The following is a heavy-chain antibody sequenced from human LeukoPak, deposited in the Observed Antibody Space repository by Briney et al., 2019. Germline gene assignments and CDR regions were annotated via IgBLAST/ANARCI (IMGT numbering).Heavy chain of an antibody. CDR2: IIPIFGTA. V-gene: IGHV1-69*01. J-gene: IGHJ6*03. CDR1: GGTFSSYA. Sequence: GASVKVSCKASGGTFSSYAISWVRQAPGQGLEWMGGIIPIFGTANYAQKFQGRVTITADESTSTAYMELSSLRSEDTAVYYCARGKDRAYYYYMDVWGKGTTVTVSS. CDR3: ARGKDRAYYYYMDV. D-gene: IGHD3-22*01.